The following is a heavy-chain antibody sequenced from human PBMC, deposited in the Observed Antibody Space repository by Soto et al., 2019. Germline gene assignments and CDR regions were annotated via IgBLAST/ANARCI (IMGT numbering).Heavy chain of an antibody. D-gene: IGHD6-13*01. V-gene: IGHV3-30*04. Sequence: QVQLVESGGGVVQPGGSLSLSCAASGFTFSNVVLQWVRQAPVKGLVWVAATSYDGMNKDHAYSLKGRFTISRDNSKNTLYLQMHSQRLEDAAVDFCARERAIAETGIFYYWGHGTTVNVSS. CDR2: TSYDGMNK. CDR1: GFTFSNVV. J-gene: IGHJ4*01. CDR3: ARERAIAETGIFYY.